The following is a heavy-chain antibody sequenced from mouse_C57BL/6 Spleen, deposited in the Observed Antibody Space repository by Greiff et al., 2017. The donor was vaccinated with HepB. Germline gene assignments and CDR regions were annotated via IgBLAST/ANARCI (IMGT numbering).Heavy chain of an antibody. Sequence: EVQLVESGGGLVKPGGSLKLSCAASGFTFSSYAMSWVRQTPEKRLEWVATISDGGSYTYYPDNVKGRFTISRDNAKNNLYLQMSHLNSEDTAMYYCAREGSYDYDSAWFAYWGQGTLVTVSA. J-gene: IGHJ3*01. D-gene: IGHD2-4*01. CDR3: AREGSYDYDSAWFAY. CDR2: ISDGGSYT. CDR1: GFTFSSYA. V-gene: IGHV5-4*01.